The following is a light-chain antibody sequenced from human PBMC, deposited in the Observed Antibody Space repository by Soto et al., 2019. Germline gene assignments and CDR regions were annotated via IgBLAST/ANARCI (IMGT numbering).Light chain of an antibody. J-gene: IGKJ1*01. CDR1: QTISSW. CDR2: KAS. V-gene: IGKV1-5*03. CDR3: QHYNSYSEA. Sequence: IQMAHSPSTPSGSFRDRVTLHCRASQTISSWLAWYQQKPGKAPKLLIYKASTLKSGVPSRFSGSGSGTEFTLTISSLQPDDFATYYCQHYNSYSEAFGQGTKVDI.